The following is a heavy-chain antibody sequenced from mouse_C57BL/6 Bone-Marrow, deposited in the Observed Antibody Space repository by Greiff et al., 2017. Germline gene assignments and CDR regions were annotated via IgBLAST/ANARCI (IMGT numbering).Heavy chain of an antibody. Sequence: EVQLVESGGDLVKPGGSLKLSCAASGFTFSSYGMSWVRQTPDKRLEWVATISSGGSYNYYPDSVKGRFTISRDNAKNTLYLQMSSLKSEDTAMYYCAILWGWLLRSAMDYWGQGTSVTVSS. CDR2: ISSGGSYN. V-gene: IGHV5-6*01. D-gene: IGHD2-3*01. CDR3: AILWGWLLRSAMDY. CDR1: GFTFSSYG. J-gene: IGHJ4*01.